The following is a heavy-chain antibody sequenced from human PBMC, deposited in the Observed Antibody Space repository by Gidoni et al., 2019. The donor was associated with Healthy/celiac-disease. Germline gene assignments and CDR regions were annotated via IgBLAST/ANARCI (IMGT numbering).Heavy chain of an antibody. CDR1: GFTFSSYW. Sequence: EVQLVESGGGLVQPGGSLRLSCAASGFTFSSYWMHWVRQAPGKGLVWVSRINSDGSSTSYADSVKGRFTISRDNAKNTLYLQMNSLRAEDTAVYYCARRSYDILTGNYYFDYWGQGTLVTVSS. V-gene: IGHV3-74*01. J-gene: IGHJ4*02. D-gene: IGHD3-9*01. CDR3: ARRSYDILTGNYYFDY. CDR2: INSDGSST.